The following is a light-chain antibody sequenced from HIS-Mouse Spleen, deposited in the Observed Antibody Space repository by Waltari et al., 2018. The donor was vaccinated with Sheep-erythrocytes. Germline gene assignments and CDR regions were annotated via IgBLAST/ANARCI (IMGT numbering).Light chain of an antibody. Sequence: QSALTQPASVSGSPGQSITISCTGTSSDVGSYNLVSWYQQHPGKAPKLMIYEDSKRPSGVSNRFSGSKSGNTASLTICGLQAEDEADYYCCSYAGSSTPWVFGGGTKLTVL. V-gene: IGLV2-23*01. CDR2: EDS. CDR1: SSDVGSYNL. J-gene: IGLJ3*02. CDR3: CSYAGSSTPWV.